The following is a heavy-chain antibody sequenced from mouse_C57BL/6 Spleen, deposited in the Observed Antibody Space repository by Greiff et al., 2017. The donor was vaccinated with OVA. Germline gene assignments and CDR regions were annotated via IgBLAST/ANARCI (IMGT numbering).Heavy chain of an antibody. J-gene: IGHJ4*01. CDR1: GFSFNTYA. CDR3: VRHGGVTTDYYAMDY. Sequence: EVKLVESGGGLVQPKGSLKLSCAASGFSFNTYAMNWVRQAPGKGLEWVARIRSKSNNYATYYADSVTDRFTISRDDSESMLYLQMNNLKTEDTAMYYCVRHGGVTTDYYAMDYWGQGTSVTVSS. V-gene: IGHV10-1*01. D-gene: IGHD2-2*01. CDR2: IRSKSNNYAT.